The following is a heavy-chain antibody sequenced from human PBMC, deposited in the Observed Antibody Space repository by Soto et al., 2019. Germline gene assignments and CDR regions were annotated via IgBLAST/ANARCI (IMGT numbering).Heavy chain of an antibody. V-gene: IGHV1-69*06. CDR1: GGTFSSYR. J-gene: IGHJ6*02. CDR2: ITPVFGTP. CDR3: ARDLPSLEVRSYGIDV. Sequence: QVQLVQSGAEVKKPGSSVKVSCKVSGGTFSSYRFSWVRQAPGQGLEWMGGITPVFGTPDYAQKFQGRVTVTEDRSTNTAYMELSRLTSEDTAVYYCARDLPSLEVRSYGIDVWVQGTTVTVSS. D-gene: IGHD3-10*01.